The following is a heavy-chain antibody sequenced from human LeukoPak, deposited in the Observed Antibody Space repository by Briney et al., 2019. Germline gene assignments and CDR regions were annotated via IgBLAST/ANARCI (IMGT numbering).Heavy chain of an antibody. CDR1: GGSISSGSYY. CDR3: ARDRINSGSYREDY. V-gene: IGHV4-61*02. J-gene: IGHJ4*02. Sequence: PSQTLSLTCTVSGGSISSGSYYWSWSRQPAGKGLEWIVRIYTSGSTNYNPSLKSRVTISVDTSKNQFSLKLSSVTAADTAVYYCARDRINSGSYREDYWGQGTLVTVSS. D-gene: IGHD1-26*01. CDR2: IYTSGST.